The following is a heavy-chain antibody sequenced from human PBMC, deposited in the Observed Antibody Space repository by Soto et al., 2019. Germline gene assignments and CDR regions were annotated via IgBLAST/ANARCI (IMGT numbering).Heavy chain of an antibody. V-gene: IGHV1-69*02. D-gene: IGHD6-19*01. CDR2: IIPILGIA. Sequence: GASVKVSSKASGGTFSSYTISCVRQSPRQVLEWVVRIIPILGIANYAQKFQGRVTITADKSTSTAYMELSSLRSEDTAVYYCARGRYSSGWYNFKGAEYFQNWGQGTLVTVSS. CDR1: GGTFSSYT. CDR3: ARGRYSSGWYNFKGAEYFQN. J-gene: IGHJ1*01.